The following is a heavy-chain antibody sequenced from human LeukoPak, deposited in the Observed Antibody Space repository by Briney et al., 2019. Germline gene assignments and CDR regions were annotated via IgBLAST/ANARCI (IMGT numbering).Heavy chain of an antibody. V-gene: IGHV2-5*02. CDR2: IYWDDDK. CDR3: AHFNGTLTPVAY. CDR1: GFSLNTRGVG. D-gene: IGHD4-23*01. Sequence: SGPTLVKPTQTLTLTCTFSGFSLNTRGVGVGWIRQPPGKALEWLALIYWDDDKRYSPSLKSRLTITKDTSKNQVVLTMTNMDPVDTATYYCAHFNGTLTPVAYWGQGTLVTVSS. J-gene: IGHJ4*02.